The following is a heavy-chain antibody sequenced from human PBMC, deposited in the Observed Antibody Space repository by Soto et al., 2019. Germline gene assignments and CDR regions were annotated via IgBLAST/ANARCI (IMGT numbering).Heavy chain of an antibody. CDR3: ARGGYDFWSGTIPQYFDY. D-gene: IGHD3-3*01. V-gene: IGHV4-61*01. CDR1: GGSVSSGSYY. J-gene: IGHJ4*02. CDR2: IYYSGST. Sequence: SETLSLTCTVSGGSVSSGSYYWSWIRQPPGKGLEWIGYIYYSGSTNYNPSLKSRVTISVDTSKNQFSLKLSSVTAADTAVYYCARGGYDFWSGTIPQYFDYWGQGTLVTVS.